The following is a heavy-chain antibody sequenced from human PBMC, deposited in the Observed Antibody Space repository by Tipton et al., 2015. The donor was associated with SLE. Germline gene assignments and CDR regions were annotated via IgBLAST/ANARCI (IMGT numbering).Heavy chain of an antibody. CDR3: QTIAAAGSFDY. J-gene: IGHJ4*02. Sequence: SLRLSCAASGFTFSDSAMHWVRQASGKGLEWVGRIRIKANNYATAYAASVKGRFTISRDDSKNTAYLQMNSLKTEDTAVYYCQTIAAAGSFDYWGQGTLVTVSS. CDR1: GFTFSDSA. D-gene: IGHD6-13*01. CDR2: IRIKANNYAT. V-gene: IGHV3-73*01.